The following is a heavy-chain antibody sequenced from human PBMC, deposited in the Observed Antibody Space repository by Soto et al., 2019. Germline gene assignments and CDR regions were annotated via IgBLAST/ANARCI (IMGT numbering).Heavy chain of an antibody. J-gene: IGHJ4*02. D-gene: IGHD3-22*01. Sequence: PSETLSLTCAVSGGSISSSNWWSWVRQPPGKGLEWIGEIYHSGSTNYNPSLKSRVTISVDKSKNQFSLKLSSVTAADTAVYYCAIGYYYDSSGLSFAYWGQGTLVTVSS. V-gene: IGHV4-4*02. CDR1: GGSISSSNW. CDR3: AIGYYYDSSGLSFAY. CDR2: IYHSGST.